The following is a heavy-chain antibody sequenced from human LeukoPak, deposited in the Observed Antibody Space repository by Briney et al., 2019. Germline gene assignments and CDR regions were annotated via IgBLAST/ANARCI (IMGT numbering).Heavy chain of an antibody. J-gene: IGHJ6*03. CDR2: IYYSGST. V-gene: IGHV4-30-4*08. Sequence: SQTLSLTCTVSGGSISSGDYYWSWIRQPPGKGLEWIGYIYYSGSTYYNPSLKSRVTISVDTSKNQFSLKLSSVTAADTAVYYCAREYSSPPIDYYYYMDVWGKGTTVTVSS. D-gene: IGHD6-6*01. CDR3: AREYSSPPIDYYYYMDV. CDR1: GGSISSGDYY.